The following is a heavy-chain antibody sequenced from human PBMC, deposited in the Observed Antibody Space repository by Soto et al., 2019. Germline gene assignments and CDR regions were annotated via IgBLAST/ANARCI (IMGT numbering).Heavy chain of an antibody. Sequence: SETLSLTCTVSGGSISSSSYYWGWIRQPPGKGLEWIGSIYYSGSTYYNPSLKSRVTISVDTSKNQFSLKLSSVTAADTAVYYCARDAKYYYESSGYYYYYYGMDVWGQGTTVTVSS. CDR2: IYYSGST. CDR1: GGSISSSSYY. CDR3: ARDAKYYYESSGYYYYYYGMDV. J-gene: IGHJ6*02. D-gene: IGHD3-22*01. V-gene: IGHV4-39*07.